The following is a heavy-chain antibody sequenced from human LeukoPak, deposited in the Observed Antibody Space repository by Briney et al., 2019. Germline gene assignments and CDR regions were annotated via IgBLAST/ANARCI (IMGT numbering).Heavy chain of an antibody. CDR2: TSNDGTIK. CDR3: TGLIDY. Sequence: PGGSLRLSCAASGFTFSSYAMHWVRQAPGKGLEWVAVTSNDGTIKYYADSVKGRFTISRDNSKNTLYLQMNSLRTEDTAEYFCTGLIDYWGQGTLVIVSS. CDR1: GFTFSSYA. J-gene: IGHJ4*02. V-gene: IGHV3-30*04.